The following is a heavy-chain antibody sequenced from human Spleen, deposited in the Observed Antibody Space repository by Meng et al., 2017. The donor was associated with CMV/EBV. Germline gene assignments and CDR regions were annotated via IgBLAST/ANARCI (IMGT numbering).Heavy chain of an antibody. CDR3: PFRTADDAFDI. J-gene: IGHJ3*02. V-gene: IGHV4-39*07. D-gene: IGHD2-21*01. CDR1: GGSFSSSTYY. Sequence: SETLSLTCTVSGGSFSSSTYYWGWIRQPPGKGLEWIGSIYYSGSTYYTPSLKSRVTMSIDTSRTQFSLRLSSVTAADTAVYYCPFRTADDAFDIWGQGTMVTVSS. CDR2: IYYSGST.